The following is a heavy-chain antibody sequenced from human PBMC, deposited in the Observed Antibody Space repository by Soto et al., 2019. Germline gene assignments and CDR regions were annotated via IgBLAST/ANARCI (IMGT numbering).Heavy chain of an antibody. D-gene: IGHD3-10*01. V-gene: IGHV4-31*03. CDR1: GASISSGAFY. CDR2: SYYLGDT. CDR3: ARVQTVVRGVRWFDP. J-gene: IGHJ5*02. Sequence: PSETLSLTCTISGASISSGAFYWGWIRQQPGKGLEWIGYSYYLGDTFYNPSLKSRASISVDSSANHFSLKLISVTAADTAVYYCARVQTVVRGVRWFDPWGQGTQVTVSS.